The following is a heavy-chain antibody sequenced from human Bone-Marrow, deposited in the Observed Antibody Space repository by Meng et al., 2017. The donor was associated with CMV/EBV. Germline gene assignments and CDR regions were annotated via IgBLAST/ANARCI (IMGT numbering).Heavy chain of an antibody. V-gene: IGHV1-18*01. CDR3: ARGGVVIAPDY. J-gene: IGHJ4*02. CDR2: ISAFNGDT. CDR1: GYTLTSYG. D-gene: IGHD2-21*01. Sequence: ASVKVSCKASGYTLTSYGISWVRQAPVQGLEWMGWISAFNGDTKYAQNLQGRVTMTTDTSTSTAYMELRSLRADDTALYYCARGGVVIAPDYWGQGTLVTVSS.